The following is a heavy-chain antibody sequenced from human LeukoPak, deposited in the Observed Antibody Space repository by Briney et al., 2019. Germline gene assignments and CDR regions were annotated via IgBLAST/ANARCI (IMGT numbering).Heavy chain of an antibody. CDR2: ISGSGGST. V-gene: IGHV3-23*01. CDR3: AKYSQGYGTAYFDH. Sequence: GGSLRLSCEASGFSFGGFDMSWVRQAPGRGPEWVSIISGSGGSTFYADSVRGRFIMSRDNAKNTVYLEMNSLRAEDTALFYCAKYSQGYGTAYFDHWGLGALVTVSS. D-gene: IGHD2-8*02. J-gene: IGHJ4*02. CDR1: GFSFGGFD.